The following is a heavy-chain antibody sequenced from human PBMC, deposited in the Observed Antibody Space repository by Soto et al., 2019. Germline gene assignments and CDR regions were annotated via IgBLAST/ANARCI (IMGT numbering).Heavy chain of an antibody. Sequence: EVQLVESGGGLVKPGGSLTLSCAASGSPFRSYSMNWVRQAPGKGLEWVSSISSYSTYKDYADSVKGRFTISRDDAKSLLYLQINSLRADDTALYYCARDLTPETTAYFAYWGQGTLVTVSS. CDR3: ARDLTPETTAYFAY. CDR1: GSPFRSYS. V-gene: IGHV3-21*06. CDR2: ISSYSTYK. J-gene: IGHJ4*02.